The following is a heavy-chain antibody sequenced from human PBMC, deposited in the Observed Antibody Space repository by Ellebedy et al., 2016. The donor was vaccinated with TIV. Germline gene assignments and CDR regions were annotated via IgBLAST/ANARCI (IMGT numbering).Heavy chain of an antibody. D-gene: IGHD6-19*01. CDR2: INSDGSSI. Sequence: GESLKISXAASGFTFSSSWMHWVRQAPGKGLVWVSRINSDGSSITYADSVKGRFTISRDNAKNTLYLQMNSLRAEDTAVYYCAAPWQWANYWGQGTLVTVSS. CDR3: AAPWQWANY. J-gene: IGHJ4*02. V-gene: IGHV3-74*01. CDR1: GFTFSSSW.